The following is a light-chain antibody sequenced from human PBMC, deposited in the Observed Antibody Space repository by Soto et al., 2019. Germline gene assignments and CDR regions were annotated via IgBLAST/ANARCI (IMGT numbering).Light chain of an antibody. J-gene: IGLJ2*01. CDR2: EVM. CDR1: RSDIGAYNY. Sequence: QSVLTQPRSVSGSPGQSVTISCTGTRSDIGAYNYVSWYQQHPGKAPKLMIYEVMRRPSGVPDRFSASKSGNTASLTISGLQAEDEADYYCCSYAGSSYVVFGGGTKVTVL. CDR3: CSYAGSSYVV. V-gene: IGLV2-11*01.